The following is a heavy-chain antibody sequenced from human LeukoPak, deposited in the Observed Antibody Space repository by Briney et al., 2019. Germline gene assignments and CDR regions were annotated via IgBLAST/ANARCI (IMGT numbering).Heavy chain of an antibody. D-gene: IGHD6-6*01. CDR3: ARRGSSSNHFDY. CDR2: VSSSSSYT. J-gene: IGHJ4*02. CDR1: GFTFSDYY. Sequence: GGSLRLSCAASGFTFSDYYMSWIRLAPGKGLEWISYVSSSSSYTNYADSVKGRFTISRDNAKNSLHLQMNSLRAEDTAVYYCARRGSSSNHFDYWGQGTLVTVSS. V-gene: IGHV3-11*06.